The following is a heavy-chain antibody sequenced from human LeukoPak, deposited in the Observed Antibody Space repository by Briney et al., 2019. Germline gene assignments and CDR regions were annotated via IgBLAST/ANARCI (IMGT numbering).Heavy chain of an antibody. CDR1: GDSVSSNSAA. Sequence: SRTFSLTCAISGDSVSSNSAAWNWIRQSPSRGLEWLGMSYYRSKWYNDYAVSVKSRITINPDTSKNQFSLQLNSVTPEDTAVYYCARDRSSSSWYMDWFDPWGQGTLV. CDR2: SYYRSKWYN. V-gene: IGHV6-1*01. D-gene: IGHD6-13*01. J-gene: IGHJ5*02. CDR3: ARDRSSSSWYMDWFDP.